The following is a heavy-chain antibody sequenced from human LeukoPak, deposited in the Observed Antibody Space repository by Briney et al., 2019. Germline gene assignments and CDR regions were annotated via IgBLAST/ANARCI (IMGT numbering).Heavy chain of an antibody. CDR2: ISPDGSSQ. CDR1: GFTFSRNG. D-gene: IGHD6-13*01. V-gene: IGHV3-30*18. J-gene: IGHJ4*02. Sequence: PGRSLRLSCAASGFTFSRNGMHWVRQAPGKGLEWVSVISPDGSSQDYADSVKGRFTISRDNSENTLYLQMNGLRAEDTAVYYCAKDHSSSWSFDYWGQGTLVTVSS. CDR3: AKDHSSSWSFDY.